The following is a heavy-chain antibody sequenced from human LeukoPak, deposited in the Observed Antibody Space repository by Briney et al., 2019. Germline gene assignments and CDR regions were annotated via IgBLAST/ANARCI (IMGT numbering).Heavy chain of an antibody. CDR2: IKHDGSET. D-gene: IGHD3-16*01. CDR3: ATEGAYTTSSPPAY. J-gene: IGHJ4*02. Sequence: PGRSLRLSCAASGFTFTNYWMSWVRQAPGKGREWGANIKHDGSETYYPDSVKGRFTTSRDNPKTSLYLQMSSLRADDTAVYYCATEGAYTTSSPPAYWGQGARVTVSS. CDR1: GFTFTNYW. V-gene: IGHV3-7*01.